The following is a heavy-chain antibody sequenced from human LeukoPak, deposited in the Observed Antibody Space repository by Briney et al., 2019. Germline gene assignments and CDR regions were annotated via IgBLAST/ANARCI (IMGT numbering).Heavy chain of an antibody. CDR1: GGSISSYY. CDR3: ARSNDYGGNPDAFDI. V-gene: IGHV4-59*08. CDR2: IYYSGST. J-gene: IGHJ3*02. D-gene: IGHD4-23*01. Sequence: SETLSLTCTVSGGSISSYYWSWTRQSPGKGLEWIGYIYYSGSTNYNPSLKSRVTISVDTSKNQFSLKLSSVTAADTAVYYCARSNDYGGNPDAFDIWGQGTMVTVSS.